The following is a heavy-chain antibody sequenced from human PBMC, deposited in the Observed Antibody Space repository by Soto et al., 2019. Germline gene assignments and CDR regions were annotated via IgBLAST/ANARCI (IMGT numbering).Heavy chain of an antibody. D-gene: IGHD3-10*01. Sequence: PGGSLRLSCAASGFTFSDYYMSWIRQAPGKGLEWVSYISSSGSTIYYADPVKGRFTISRDNAKNSLYLQMNSLRAEDTFVYFCAREAEGSGTWGMDVWGKGTTVTVSS. J-gene: IGHJ6*03. CDR2: ISSSGSTI. CDR3: AREAEGSGTWGMDV. V-gene: IGHV3-11*01. CDR1: GFTFSDYY.